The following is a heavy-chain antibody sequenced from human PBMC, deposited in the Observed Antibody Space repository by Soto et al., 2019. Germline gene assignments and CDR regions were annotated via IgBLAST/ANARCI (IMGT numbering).Heavy chain of an antibody. J-gene: IGHJ4*02. CDR2: ISGSGGST. D-gene: IGHD3-22*01. Sequence: EVQLLESGGGLVQPGGSLRLSCAASGFTFSSYSMSWVRQAPGKGLEWVSAISGSGGSTYYADSVKGRFTISRDNSKNTLYLQMNSLRAEDTAVYYCAKDLPTYYYDSSGYYSDYWGQGTLVTVSS. CDR3: AKDLPTYYYDSSGYYSDY. V-gene: IGHV3-23*01. CDR1: GFTFSSYS.